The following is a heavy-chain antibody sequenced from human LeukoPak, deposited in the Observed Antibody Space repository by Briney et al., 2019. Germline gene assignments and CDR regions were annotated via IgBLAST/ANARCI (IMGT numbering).Heavy chain of an antibody. D-gene: IGHD6-19*01. CDR1: GFTFDDYA. CDR2: IKSKTDGGTT. CDR3: TTGLGDSSGWAFDY. V-gene: IGHV3-15*07. Sequence: GGSLRLSCAASGFTFDDYAMNWVRQAPGKGLEWVGRIKSKTDGGTTDYAAPVKGRFTISRDDSKNTLYLQMNSLKTEDTAVYYCTTGLGDSSGWAFDYWGQGTLVTVSS. J-gene: IGHJ4*02.